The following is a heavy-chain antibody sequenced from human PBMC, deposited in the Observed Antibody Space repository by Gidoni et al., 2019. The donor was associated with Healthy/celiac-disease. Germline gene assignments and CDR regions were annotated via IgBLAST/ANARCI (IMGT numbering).Heavy chain of an antibody. Sequence: QLQLQESGPGLVKPSETLSLTCTVSGGSISSSSYYWGWIRQPPGKGLEWIGSIYYSGSTYYNPSLKSRVTISVDTSKNQFSLKLSSVTAADTAVYYCARDHHYDSSGYWGQGTLVTVSS. CDR1: GGSISSSSYY. J-gene: IGHJ4*02. CDR2: IYYSGST. CDR3: ARDHHYDSSGY. V-gene: IGHV4-39*07. D-gene: IGHD3-22*01.